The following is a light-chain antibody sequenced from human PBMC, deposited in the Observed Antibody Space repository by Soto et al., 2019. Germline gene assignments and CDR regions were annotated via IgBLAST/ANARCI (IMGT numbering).Light chain of an antibody. V-gene: IGKV1-39*01. J-gene: IGKJ5*01. CDR3: QQSSSSPPIT. Sequence: DIQLTQSPSSLSASLGDSVSISCRASQNIDNSLHWYRQQSGEVPEVLIYAASTLRDGVSARISGSGYGTEFTVTIRKLLPDDFASYYGQQSSSSPPITFGQGTRL. CDR2: AAS. CDR1: QNIDNS.